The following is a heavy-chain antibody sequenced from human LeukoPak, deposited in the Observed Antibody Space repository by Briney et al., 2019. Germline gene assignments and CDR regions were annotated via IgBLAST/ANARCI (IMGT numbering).Heavy chain of an antibody. V-gene: IGHV4-38-2*02. CDR2: IYHSGST. J-gene: IGHJ4*02. Sequence: SETLSLTCTVSGYSISSGYYWGWIRQPPGKGLEWIGSIYHSGSTYYNPSLKSRVTISVDTSKNQFSLKLSSVTAADTAVYYCARDLYCGADCYPGYFDYWGQGTLVTVSS. CDR3: ARDLYCGADCYPGYFDY. D-gene: IGHD2-21*02. CDR1: GYSISSGYY.